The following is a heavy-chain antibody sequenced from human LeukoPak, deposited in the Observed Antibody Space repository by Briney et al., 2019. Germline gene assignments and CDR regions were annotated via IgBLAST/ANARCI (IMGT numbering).Heavy chain of an antibody. CDR2: ISGSGGST. J-gene: IGHJ3*02. Sequence: PGGSLRLSCAASGFTFSSYAMSWVRQAPGKGLEWVSAISGSGGSTYYADSVKGRFTISRDNSKNTLYLQMNSLRAEDTAVYYCARGRYYYDSSGRLNAFDIWGQGTMVTVSS. D-gene: IGHD3-22*01. V-gene: IGHV3-23*01. CDR3: ARGRYYYDSSGRLNAFDI. CDR1: GFTFSSYA.